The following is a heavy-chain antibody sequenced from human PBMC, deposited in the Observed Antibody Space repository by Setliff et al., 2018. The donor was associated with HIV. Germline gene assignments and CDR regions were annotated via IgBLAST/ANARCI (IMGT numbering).Heavy chain of an antibody. V-gene: IGHV4-59*02. Sequence: SETLSLTCSVSGGSVNSYHWSWIRQPLGKGLEWIGSIYYSGSTYYNPSLKSRVTISVDTSKNQFSLKLSSVTAADTAVYYCARVPPGPYYYYMDVWGKGTTVTVSS. J-gene: IGHJ6*03. CDR3: ARVPPGPYYYYMDV. CDR1: GGSVNSYH. CDR2: IYYSGST.